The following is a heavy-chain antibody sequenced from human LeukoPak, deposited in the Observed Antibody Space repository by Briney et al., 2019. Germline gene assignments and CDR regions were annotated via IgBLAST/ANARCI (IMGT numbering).Heavy chain of an antibody. J-gene: IGHJ4*02. CDR3: ARGTIAAAGYYYFDY. CDR2: IKQDGSEK. Sequence: GGSLRLSCAASGFTFSSYWMSWVRQAPGKGLGRVANIKQDGSEKYYVDSVKGRFTISRDNAKNSLHLQMNSLRAEDTAVYYCARGTIAAAGYYYFDYWGQGTQVTVSS. V-gene: IGHV3-7*04. D-gene: IGHD6-13*01. CDR1: GFTFSSYW.